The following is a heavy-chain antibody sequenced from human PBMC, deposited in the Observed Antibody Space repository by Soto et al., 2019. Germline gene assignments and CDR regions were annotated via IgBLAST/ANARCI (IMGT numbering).Heavy chain of an antibody. CDR2: VSGNGDVT. D-gene: IGHD4-17*01. V-gene: IGHV3-23*01. J-gene: IGHJ4*01. CDR1: GFTFSDFA. Sequence: EVQLSESGGGLAQPGGSLRLSCEGSGFTFSDFAISWVRQAPGKGLEWVSVVSGNGDVTRYADSVKGRFATSRDNSKNTMFLHMNSLTAEDTAIYYCAKDGIQTVTFDYWGRGTLVTVSS. CDR3: AKDGIQTVTFDY.